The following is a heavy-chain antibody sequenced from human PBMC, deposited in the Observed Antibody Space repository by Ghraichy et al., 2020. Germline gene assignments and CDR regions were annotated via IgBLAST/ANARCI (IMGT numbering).Heavy chain of an antibody. CDR2: IRYDGSNK. V-gene: IGHV3-30*02. J-gene: IGHJ6*02. CDR3: AKERGGGFFRPYYYYGMDV. Sequence: GGSLRLSCAASGFTFSSYGMHWVRQAPGKGLEWVAFIRYDGSNKYYADSVKGRFTISRDNSKNTLYLQMNSLRAEDTAVYYCAKERGGGFFRPYYYYGMDVWGQGTTVTVSS. CDR1: GFTFSSYG. D-gene: IGHD3-3*01.